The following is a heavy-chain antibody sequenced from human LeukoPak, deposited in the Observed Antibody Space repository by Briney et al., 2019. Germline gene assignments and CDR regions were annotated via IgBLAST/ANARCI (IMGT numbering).Heavy chain of an antibody. D-gene: IGHD6-13*01. CDR1: GFTFSSYS. Sequence: PGGSLRLSCAASGFTFSSYSMNWVRQAPGKGLEWVSSISSSSSYIYYADSVKGRFTISRDNAKNSLYLQMNSLRAEDTAVYYCARDHGLAAAGTGFGYWGQGTLVTVSS. CDR2: ISSSSSYI. J-gene: IGHJ4*02. CDR3: ARDHGLAAAGTGFGY. V-gene: IGHV3-21*01.